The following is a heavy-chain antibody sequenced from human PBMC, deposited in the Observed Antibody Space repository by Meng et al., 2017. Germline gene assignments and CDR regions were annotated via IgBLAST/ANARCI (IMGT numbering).Heavy chain of an antibody. J-gene: IGHJ4*02. CDR3: AREPRGYSGYVSGY. Sequence: SETLSLTCTVSGGSISSSSYYWGWIRHPPGKGLEWIGSIYYSGRTYYNPCLKCRVTISVDTSQNQFSLKLSSVTAADTAVYYCAREPRGYSGYVSGYWGQGTLVTVSS. D-gene: IGHD5-12*01. CDR1: GGSISSSSYY. CDR2: IYYSGRT. V-gene: IGHV4-39*07.